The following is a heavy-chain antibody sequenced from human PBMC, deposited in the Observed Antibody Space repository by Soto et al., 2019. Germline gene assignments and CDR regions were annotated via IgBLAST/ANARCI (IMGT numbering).Heavy chain of an antibody. V-gene: IGHV3-23*01. J-gene: IGHJ4*02. Sequence: VQLLESGGGLVQPGGSLRLSCAASGFTFSSYAMSWVRQAPGKGLEWVSAISGSGGSTYYADSVKGRFTISRDNSKNTLYLQMNSLRAEDTAVYYCAKDEPGIAAADPYHFDYWGQGTLVTVSS. CDR3: AKDEPGIAAADPYHFDY. CDR2: ISGSGGST. CDR1: GFTFSSYA. D-gene: IGHD6-13*01.